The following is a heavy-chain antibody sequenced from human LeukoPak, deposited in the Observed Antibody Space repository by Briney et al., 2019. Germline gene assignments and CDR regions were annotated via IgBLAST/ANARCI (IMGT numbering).Heavy chain of an antibody. J-gene: IGHJ5*02. CDR3: ARAIGGDGDNWFDP. CDR2: IYHSGST. V-gene: IGHV4-38-2*01. Sequence: SETLSLTCAVSGYSISSGYYWGWIRQPPGKGLEGIGSIYHSGSTYYNPSLKSRVTISVDTSKNQFSLKLSSVTAADTAVYYCARAIGGDGDNWFDPWGQGTLVTVSS. D-gene: IGHD2-8*01. CDR1: GYSISSGYY.